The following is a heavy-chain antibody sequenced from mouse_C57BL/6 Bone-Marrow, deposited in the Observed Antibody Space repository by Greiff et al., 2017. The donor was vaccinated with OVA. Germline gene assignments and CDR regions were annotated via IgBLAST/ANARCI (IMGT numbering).Heavy chain of an antibody. J-gene: IGHJ4*01. CDR1: GYTFTDYE. Sequence: QVQLKESGAELVRPGASVTLSCKASGYTFTDYEMHWVKQTPVHGLEWIGAIDPETGGTAYNQKFKGKAILTADKSSSTAYMELRSLTSEDSAVYYCTITTEQGAMDYWGQGTSVTVSS. CDR2: IDPETGGT. D-gene: IGHD1-1*01. CDR3: TITTEQGAMDY. V-gene: IGHV1-15*01.